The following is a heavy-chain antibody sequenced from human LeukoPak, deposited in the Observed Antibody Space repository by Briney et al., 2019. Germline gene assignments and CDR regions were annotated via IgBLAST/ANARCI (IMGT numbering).Heavy chain of an antibody. CDR3: ARDRSLPYYYGMDV. Sequence: SETLSLTCTVSGGSISSYYWSWIRQPPGKGLEWIGYIYYSGGTNYNPSLKSRVTISVDTSKNQFSLKLSSATAADTAVYYCARDRSLPYYYGMDVWGQGTTVTVSS. CDR2: IYYSGGT. J-gene: IGHJ6*02. CDR1: GGSISSYY. V-gene: IGHV4-59*01.